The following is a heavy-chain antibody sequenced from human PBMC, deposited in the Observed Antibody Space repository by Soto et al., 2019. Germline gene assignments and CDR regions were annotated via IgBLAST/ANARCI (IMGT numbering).Heavy chain of an antibody. J-gene: IGHJ4*02. CDR1: GFTFTSSA. D-gene: IGHD5-12*01. CDR3: AAGDGYNYFFNY. CDR2: IVVGSGNT. V-gene: IGHV1-58*01. Sequence: SVKVSCKASGFTFTSSAVQWVRQARGQRLEWIGWIVVGSGNTNYAQKFQERVTITRDMSTGTAYMELSSLRSEDTAVYYCAAGDGYNYFFNYWGQGTLVTVSS.